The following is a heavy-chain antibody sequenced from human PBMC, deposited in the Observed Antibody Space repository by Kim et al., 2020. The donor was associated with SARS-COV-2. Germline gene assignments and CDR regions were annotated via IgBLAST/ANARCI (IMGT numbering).Heavy chain of an antibody. CDR2: IYYSGST. J-gene: IGHJ6*02. Sequence: SETLSLTCTVSGGSISSSSYYWGWIRQPPGKGLEWIGSIYYSGSTYYNPSLKSRVTISVDTSKNQFSLQLTSVTAADTAVYYCAGEQLADYYYYGMDVWGQGTTVTVSS. D-gene: IGHD6-6*01. CDR3: AGEQLADYYYYGMDV. CDR1: GGSISSSSYY. V-gene: IGHV4-39*01.